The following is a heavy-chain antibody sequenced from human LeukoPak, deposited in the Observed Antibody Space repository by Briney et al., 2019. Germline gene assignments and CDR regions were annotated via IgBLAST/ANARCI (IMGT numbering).Heavy chain of an antibody. Sequence: ASVKVSCKASGYTFTSYDINWVRQATGQGLEWMGWMNPNSGNTGYAQKFQGRVTMTRNTSISTAYMELSSLRSEDTAVYYCARVRSGTTVTKLPKPIDYWGQGTLVTVSS. CDR1: GYTFTSYD. J-gene: IGHJ4*02. CDR3: ARVRSGTTVTKLPKPIDY. CDR2: MNPNSGNT. D-gene: IGHD4-17*01. V-gene: IGHV1-8*01.